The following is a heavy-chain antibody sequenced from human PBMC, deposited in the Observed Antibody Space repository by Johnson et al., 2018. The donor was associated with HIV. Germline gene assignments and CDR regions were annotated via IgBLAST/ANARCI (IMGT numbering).Heavy chain of an antibody. CDR1: GFIFSNYG. Sequence: VLLLESGGGVVQPGGSLRLSCAASGFIFSNYGMHWVRQAPGKGLEWVAFIRFDGSNKYYADSVKGRFTISRDNSKNTLSLQMNSLRAEDTAVYYCAKVADPYCGGDCYSWLFAFDIWGQGTMVTVSS. J-gene: IGHJ3*02. CDR3: AKVADPYCGGDCYSWLFAFDI. V-gene: IGHV3-30*02. CDR2: IRFDGSNK. D-gene: IGHD2-21*02.